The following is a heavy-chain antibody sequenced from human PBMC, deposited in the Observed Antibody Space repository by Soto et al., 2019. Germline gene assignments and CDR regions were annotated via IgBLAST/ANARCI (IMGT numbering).Heavy chain of an antibody. CDR2: ISTSGGRP. D-gene: IGHD3-16*02. CDR3: AKDPDRYDYVWGTYRYIDH. J-gene: IGHJ4*02. V-gene: IGHV3-23*01. Sequence: PVGSLRLSCTASGITFSNFAMSWVRQAPRKGLEWVSTISTSGGRPYYADSVKGRFTISRDNSKNTLYLQMNSLRAEDTAVYYCAKDPDRYDYVWGTYRYIDHWGQGTLVTVSS. CDR1: GITFSNFA.